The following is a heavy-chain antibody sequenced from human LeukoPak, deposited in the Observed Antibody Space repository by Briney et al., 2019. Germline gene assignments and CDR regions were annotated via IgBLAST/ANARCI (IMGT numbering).Heavy chain of an antibody. J-gene: IGHJ5*02. V-gene: IGHV4-39*01. Sequence: SETLSLTCTVSGGSISSYYWGWIRQPPGKGLEWIGIMYYSGSSSYNPSLKSRVTISVDTSKNQFSLRLTSVTAADTAVYYCARYSSSQGWFDPWGQGTLVTVSS. CDR2: MYYSGSS. CDR1: GGSISSYY. D-gene: IGHD2-2*01. CDR3: ARYSSSQGWFDP.